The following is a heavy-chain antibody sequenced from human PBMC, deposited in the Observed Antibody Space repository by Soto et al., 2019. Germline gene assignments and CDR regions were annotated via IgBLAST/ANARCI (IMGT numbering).Heavy chain of an antibody. Sequence: GSLRLSCAASGFTFSSYGMHWARQAPGKGLEWVSSISSSSSYIYYADSVKGRFTISRDNAKNSLYLQMNSLRAEDTAVYYCARSSDSCSSTSCYIRGDYYYGMDVWGQGTTVTVSS. V-gene: IGHV3-21*01. CDR3: ARSSDSCSSTSCYIRGDYYYGMDV. J-gene: IGHJ6*02. CDR2: ISSSSSYI. D-gene: IGHD2-2*02. CDR1: GFTFSSYG.